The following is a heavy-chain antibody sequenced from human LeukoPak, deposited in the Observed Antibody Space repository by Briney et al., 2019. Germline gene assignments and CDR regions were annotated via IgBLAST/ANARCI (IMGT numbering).Heavy chain of an antibody. CDR2: IHHDGSNK. J-gene: IGHJ6*04. CDR1: GFTFSSYG. V-gene: IGHV3-30*02. CDR3: AELGITMIGGV. Sequence: GGSLRLSCAASGFTFSSYGMHWVRQAPGKGLDWVAFIHHDGSNKYYADSVRGRFTISRDNSKNTLYLQMNSLRAEDTAVYYCAELGITMIGGVWGKGTTVTISS. D-gene: IGHD3-10*02.